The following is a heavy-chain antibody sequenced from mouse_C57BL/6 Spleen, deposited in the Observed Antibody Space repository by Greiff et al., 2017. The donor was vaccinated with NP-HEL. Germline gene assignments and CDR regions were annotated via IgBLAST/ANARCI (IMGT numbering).Heavy chain of an antibody. CDR2: INYDGSST. Sequence: EVKLVESEGGLVQPGSSMKLSCTASGFTFSDYYMAWVRQVPEKGLEWVANINYDGSSTYYLDSLKSRFIISRDNAKNILYLQMSRLKSEDTATYYCARISGRGYAMDYWGQGTSVTVSS. D-gene: IGHD3-1*01. V-gene: IGHV5-16*01. J-gene: IGHJ4*01. CDR3: ARISGRGYAMDY. CDR1: GFTFSDYY.